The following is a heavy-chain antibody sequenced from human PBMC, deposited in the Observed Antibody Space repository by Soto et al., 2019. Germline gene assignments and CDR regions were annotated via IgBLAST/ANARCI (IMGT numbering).Heavy chain of an antibody. D-gene: IGHD3-22*01. Sequence: SQTLSLTCAISGDSVSSNSAAWNWIRQSPSRGLEWLGRTYYRSKWYNDYAVSVKSRITINPDTSKNQFSLQLNSVTPEDTAVYYCARDQLERGSGYYYYYYYGMDVWGQGTTVTVSS. CDR1: GDSVSSNSAA. J-gene: IGHJ6*02. CDR3: ARDQLERGSGYYYYYYYGMDV. CDR2: TYYRSKWYN. V-gene: IGHV6-1*01.